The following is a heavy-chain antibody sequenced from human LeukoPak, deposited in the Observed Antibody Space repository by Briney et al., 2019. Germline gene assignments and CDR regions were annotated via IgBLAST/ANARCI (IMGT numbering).Heavy chain of an antibody. CDR1: GFTFRNYA. V-gene: IGHV3-23*01. CDR3: ARSKDGFT. Sequence: GGSLRLSCAASGFTFRNYAMSWVRQAPGKGLEWVSALRGSDGSAHYADSVKGRFTVSRDNSKNTLFLQMNSLRAEDTAVYYCARSKDGFTWGQGTPVTVSS. J-gene: IGHJ5*02. D-gene: IGHD5-24*01. CDR2: LRGSDGSA.